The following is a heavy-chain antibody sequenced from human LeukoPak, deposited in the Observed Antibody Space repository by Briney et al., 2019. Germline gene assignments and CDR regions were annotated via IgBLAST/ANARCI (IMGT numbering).Heavy chain of an antibody. CDR3: ARECGDSKNWYFDL. D-gene: IGHD4-17*01. Sequence: SSETLSLTCAVYGGSFSGYYWSWIRQPPGKGLEWIGEINHSGSTNYSPSLKSRVTISVDTSKNQFSLKLSSVTAADTAVYYCARECGDSKNWYFDLWGRGTLVTVSS. CDR2: INHSGST. V-gene: IGHV4-34*01. J-gene: IGHJ2*01. CDR1: GGSFSGYY.